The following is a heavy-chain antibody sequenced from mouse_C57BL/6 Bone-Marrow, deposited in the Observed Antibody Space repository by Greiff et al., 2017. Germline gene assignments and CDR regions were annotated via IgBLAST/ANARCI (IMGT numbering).Heavy chain of an antibody. J-gene: IGHJ3*01. CDR2: ITYDGSST. CDR1: GFTFSDYY. CDR3: ARDGGGLRPFAY. V-gene: IGHV5-16*01. Sequence: EVQVVESEGGLVQPGSSMKLSCTASGFTFSDYYMAWVRQVSEKGLEWVANITYDGSSTYYLDSLKSRFIISRDNAKNILYLQMSSLKSEDTATYYCARDGGGLRPFAYWGQGTLVTVSA. D-gene: IGHD2-4*01.